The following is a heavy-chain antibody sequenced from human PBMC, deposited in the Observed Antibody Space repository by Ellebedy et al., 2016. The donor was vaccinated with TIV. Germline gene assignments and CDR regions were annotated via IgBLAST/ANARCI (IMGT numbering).Heavy chain of an antibody. D-gene: IGHD2-15*01. CDR3: ARGRVVVAATAFDAFDI. CDR2: IYYSGST. Sequence: SETLSLXXTVSGGSISSYYWSWIRQPPGKGLEWIGYIYYSGSTNYNPSLKSRVTISVDTSKNQFSLKLSSVTAADTAVYYCARGRVVVAATAFDAFDIWGQGTMVTVSS. V-gene: IGHV4-59*12. CDR1: GGSISSYY. J-gene: IGHJ3*02.